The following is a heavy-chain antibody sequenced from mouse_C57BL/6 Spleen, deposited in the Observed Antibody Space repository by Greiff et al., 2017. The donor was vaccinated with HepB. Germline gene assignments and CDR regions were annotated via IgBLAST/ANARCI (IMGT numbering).Heavy chain of an antibody. CDR2: ISDGGSYT. Sequence: DVKLVESGGGLVKPGGSLKLSCAASGFTFSSYAMSWVRQTPEKRLEWVATISDGGSYTYYPDNVKGRFTISRDNAKNNLYLQMSHLKSEDTAMYYCARDGGFYAMDYWGQGTSVTVSS. J-gene: IGHJ4*01. CDR3: ARDGGFYAMDY. CDR1: GFTFSSYA. V-gene: IGHV5-4*01.